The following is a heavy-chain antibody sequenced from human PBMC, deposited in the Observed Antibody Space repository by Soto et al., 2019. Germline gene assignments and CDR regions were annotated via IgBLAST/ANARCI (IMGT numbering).Heavy chain of an antibody. CDR1: GGSISSSSYY. CDR3: ARLTGYHVVVTALAFDI. CDR2: IYYSGST. V-gene: IGHV4-39*01. J-gene: IGHJ3*02. Sequence: PSETLSLTCTVSGGSISSSSYYWGWIRQPPGKGLEWIGSIYYSGSTYYNPSLKSRVTISVDTSKNQFSLKLSSVTAADTAVYYCARLTGYHVVVTALAFDIWGQGTMVTVSS. D-gene: IGHD2-21*02.